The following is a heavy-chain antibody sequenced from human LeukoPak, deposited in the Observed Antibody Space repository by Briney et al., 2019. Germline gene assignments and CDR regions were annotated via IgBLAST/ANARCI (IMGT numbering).Heavy chain of an antibody. CDR1: GGTFSSYA. J-gene: IGHJ4*02. D-gene: IGHD5-18*01. CDR3: AREVYSYGYARFDY. Sequence: SVKVSCKASGGTFSSYAISWVRQAPGQGLEWMGRIIPIFGTANYAQKFQGRVTITTDESTSTAYKELSSLRSEDTAVYYCAREVYSYGYARFDYWGQGTLVTVSS. V-gene: IGHV1-69*05. CDR2: IIPIFGTA.